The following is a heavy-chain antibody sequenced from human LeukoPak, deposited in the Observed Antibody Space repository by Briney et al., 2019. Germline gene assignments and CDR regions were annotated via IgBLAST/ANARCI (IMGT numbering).Heavy chain of an antibody. CDR1: GGSISSYY. CDR3: ARASYSSGWGTFDY. Sequence: SETLSLTCTVSGGSISSYYWSWVRQPPGKGLEWVGYIYYSGSTNYNPSLKSRVTISVDTSKNQFSLKLSSVTPADTAVYYCARASYSSGWGTFDYWGQGTLVTVSS. V-gene: IGHV4-59*01. D-gene: IGHD6-19*01. J-gene: IGHJ4*02. CDR2: IYYSGST.